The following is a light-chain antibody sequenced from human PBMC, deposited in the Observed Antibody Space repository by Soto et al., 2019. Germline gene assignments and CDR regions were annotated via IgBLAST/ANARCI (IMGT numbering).Light chain of an antibody. CDR2: AAS. V-gene: IGKV1-39*01. J-gene: IGKJ3*01. Sequence: DIQMTQSPSSLSASVGDRVTITCRASQSISSYLNWYQQKPGKAPKLLLYAASSLHSGVPSRFSGSGSGTDITLTISSLQPEDFSIYYWQQSYSTLTFGPGTKVDIK. CDR3: QQSYSTLT. CDR1: QSISSY.